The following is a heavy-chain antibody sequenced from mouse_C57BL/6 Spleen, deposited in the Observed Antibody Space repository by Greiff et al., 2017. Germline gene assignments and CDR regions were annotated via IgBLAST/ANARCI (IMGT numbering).Heavy chain of an antibody. J-gene: IGHJ2*01. CDR1: GFTFSDYG. CDR2: ISSGSSTI. V-gene: IGHV5-17*01. D-gene: IGHD2-3*01. CDR3: ARNDGYYYFDY. Sequence: EVKLVESGGGLVKPGGSLKLSCAASGFTFSDYGMHWVRQAPEKGLEWVAYISSGSSTIYYADPVKGRFTISRDNAKNTLFLQMNSLRSEDTAMYYCARNDGYYYFDYWGQGTTLTVSS.